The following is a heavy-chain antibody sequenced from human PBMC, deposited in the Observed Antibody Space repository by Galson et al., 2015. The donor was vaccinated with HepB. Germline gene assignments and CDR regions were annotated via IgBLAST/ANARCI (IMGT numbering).Heavy chain of an antibody. J-gene: IGHJ4*02. D-gene: IGHD4/OR15-4a*01. V-gene: IGHV3-30*18. Sequence: SCAVSGFSFSDYGMHWVRQAPGQGLEWVALLLYDRSNKYYADSVKGRFTISRDPSKNIVFLQMNSLRPDDTAIYYCAKDRDDYGGKMDYWGQGALVSVSS. CDR3: AKDRDDYGGKMDY. CDR2: LLYDRSNK. CDR1: GFSFSDYG.